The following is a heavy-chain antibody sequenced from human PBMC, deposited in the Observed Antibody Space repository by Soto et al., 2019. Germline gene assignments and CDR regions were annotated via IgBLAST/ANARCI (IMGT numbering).Heavy chain of an antibody. V-gene: IGHV3-23*01. Sequence: QILESGGGLVQPGGSLRLSCVASGFTFSTSAMNWVRQAPGKGPEWVSIISDSDGRTYYADSVKGRFTISRDNSRNTLFLDMNSLRAEDTAVYYCAKSLNINWKNWFDLWGQGTLVTVSA. CDR1: GFTFSTSA. D-gene: IGHD1-1*01. CDR3: AKSLNINWKNWFDL. CDR2: ISDSDGRT. J-gene: IGHJ5*02.